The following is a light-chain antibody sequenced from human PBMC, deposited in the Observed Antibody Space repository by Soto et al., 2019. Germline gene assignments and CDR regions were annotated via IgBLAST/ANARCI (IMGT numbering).Light chain of an antibody. CDR1: QSVRSN. CDR2: GAS. Sequence: EIVMTQSPATLSVSPGERATLSCRASQSVRSNLAWYQQKLGQAPRVLIFGASTRATAVPARFTASGSGTEFTLTISSLQSEDFAVYYCQQYNTWPRTFGQGTKVDIK. V-gene: IGKV3-15*01. J-gene: IGKJ1*01. CDR3: QQYNTWPRT.